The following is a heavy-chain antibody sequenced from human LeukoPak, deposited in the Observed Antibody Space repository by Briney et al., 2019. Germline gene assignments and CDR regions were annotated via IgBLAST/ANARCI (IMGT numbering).Heavy chain of an antibody. V-gene: IGHV3-15*01. J-gene: IGHJ4*02. D-gene: IGHD2-21*02. CDR1: GFTFSNAW. CDR3: TTTYRAYCGGDCNY. CDR2: IKSKTDGGTT. Sequence: MAGGSLRLSCAASGFTFSNAWMSWVRQAPGKGLEWVGRIKSKTDGGTTDYAAPVKGRFTISRDDSKNTLYLQMNSLKTEDTAVYYCTTTYRAYCGGDCNYWGQGTLVTVSS.